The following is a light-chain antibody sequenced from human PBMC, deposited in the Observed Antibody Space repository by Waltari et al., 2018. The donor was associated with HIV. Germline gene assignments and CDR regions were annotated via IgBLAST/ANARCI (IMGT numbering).Light chain of an antibody. J-gene: IGKJ1*01. CDR1: QSVDSSF. V-gene: IGKV3-20*01. Sequence: EIVLTQSPGTLSLSPGERATLSCRASQSVDSSFLGWYQQKPGQAPRLLIFGASSRATGTPDRFSVSGSGTDFTLTVSRLEPEDFAVYYCQQHDIYTWTFGPGTRVDIK. CDR2: GAS. CDR3: QQHDIYTWT.